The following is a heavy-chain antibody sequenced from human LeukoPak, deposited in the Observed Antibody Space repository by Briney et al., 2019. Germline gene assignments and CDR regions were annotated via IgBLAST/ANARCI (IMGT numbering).Heavy chain of an antibody. V-gene: IGHV3-48*03. D-gene: IGHD6-6*01. J-gene: IGHJ3*02. Sequence: GGSLRLSCAASEFTFTSYELNWVRQAPGKGLEWVSYISSSGNTISYADPVKGRFTISRDNAKNSLYLQVISLRAEDTAVYYCARGPSIAARYDAFDIWGQGTMVTVSS. CDR1: EFTFTSYE. CDR2: ISSSGNTI. CDR3: ARGPSIAARYDAFDI.